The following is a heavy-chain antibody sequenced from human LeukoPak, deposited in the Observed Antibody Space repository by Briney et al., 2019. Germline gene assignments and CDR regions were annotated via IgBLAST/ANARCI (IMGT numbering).Heavy chain of an antibody. CDR2: IYYSGST. Sequence: SETLSLTCSVSGGSISTHYRNWIRQPPGKGLEWIGSIYYSGSTTYNPSLKRRVTISVDTSKNQLSLKMRSVTAADTDVYYCARDLSNWGFDSWGQGTLVTVSS. CDR3: ARDLSNWGFDS. J-gene: IGHJ4*02. V-gene: IGHV4-59*11. D-gene: IGHD7-27*01. CDR1: GGSISTHY.